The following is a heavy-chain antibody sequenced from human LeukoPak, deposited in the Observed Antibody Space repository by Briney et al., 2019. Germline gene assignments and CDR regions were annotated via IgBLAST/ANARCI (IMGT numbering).Heavy chain of an antibody. D-gene: IGHD6-19*01. CDR1: GFTFSSYS. V-gene: IGHV3-21*01. CDR2: ISSSSSYI. Sequence: GGSLRLSCAASGFTFSSYSMNWVRQAPGKGLEWVSSISSSSSYIYYADSVKGRFTISRDNAKNSLYLQMNSLRAEDTAVYYCARPGSSGWYYFDYWGRGTLVTVSS. CDR3: ARPGSSGWYYFDY. J-gene: IGHJ4*02.